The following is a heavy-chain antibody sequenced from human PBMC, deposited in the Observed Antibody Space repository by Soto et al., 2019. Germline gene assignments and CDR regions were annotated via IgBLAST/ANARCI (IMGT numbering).Heavy chain of an antibody. D-gene: IGHD6-13*01. CDR3: ARQSYSSYYFDY. Sequence: EVQLVESGGGLVQPGGSLRLSCAASGFTFSSYAMHWVRQAPGKVLEYVSAISSNGGSTYYANSVKGRFTISRDNSKNSLYLQMGSLRAEDMAVHYCARQSYSSYYFDYWGQGTLVTVSS. CDR1: GFTFSSYA. J-gene: IGHJ4*02. V-gene: IGHV3-64*01. CDR2: ISSNGGST.